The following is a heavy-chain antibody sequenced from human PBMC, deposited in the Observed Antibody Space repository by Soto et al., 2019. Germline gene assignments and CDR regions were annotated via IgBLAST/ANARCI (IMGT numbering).Heavy chain of an antibody. CDR1: GFTFSNYY. CDR3: ARSYSSGWEFDY. J-gene: IGHJ4*02. V-gene: IGHV3-11*01. Sequence: GGSLRLACGASGFTFSNYYMSWIRQAPGKRLEWVSYISSTGRTIYYADSVKGRFTVSRDNAHNSLSLQLDSQRVEDTAVYYCARSYSSGWEFDYWGQGTQVTVSS. D-gene: IGHD6-19*01. CDR2: ISSTGRTI.